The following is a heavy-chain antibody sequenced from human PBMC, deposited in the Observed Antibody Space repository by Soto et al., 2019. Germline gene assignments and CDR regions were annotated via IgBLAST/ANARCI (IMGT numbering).Heavy chain of an antibody. CDR1: GDSISTVDYF. V-gene: IGHV4-30-4*01. D-gene: IGHD2-15*01. CDR3: ARGRYCLTGRCFPNWFDS. CDR2: IYKSTTT. J-gene: IGHJ5*01. Sequence: QVHLLESGPGLVKPSQTLSLTCSVSGDSISTVDYFWAWNRQPPGQALEYIGYIYKSTTTYYNPSFESRVAISLDTSKSQFSLNVTSVTAADTAVYFCARGRYCLTGRCFPNWFDSWGQGTLVTVSS.